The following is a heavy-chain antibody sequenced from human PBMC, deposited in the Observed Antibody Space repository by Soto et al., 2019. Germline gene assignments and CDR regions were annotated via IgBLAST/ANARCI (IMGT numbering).Heavy chain of an antibody. CDR3: ASHGVRFLEWLPDPYYFDY. Sequence: SETLSLTCTVSGGSISSSSYYWGWIRQPPGKGLEWIGSIYYSGSTYYNPSPKSRVTISVDTSKNQFSLKLSSVTAADTAVYYCASHGVRFLEWLPDPYYFDYWGQGTLVTVSS. J-gene: IGHJ4*02. CDR1: GGSISSSSYY. CDR2: IYYSGST. D-gene: IGHD3-3*01. V-gene: IGHV4-39*01.